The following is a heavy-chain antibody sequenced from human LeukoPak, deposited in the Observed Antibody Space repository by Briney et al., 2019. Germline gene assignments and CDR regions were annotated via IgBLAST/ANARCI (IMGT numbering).Heavy chain of an antibody. CDR3: ARGQSPRYSGYERLIAVAGTGAPACGY. D-gene: IGHD6-19*01. J-gene: IGHJ4*02. CDR1: GFTFSHYW. V-gene: IGHV3-7*01. CDR2: IRPDGSDT. Sequence: PGGSLRLSCAASGFTFSHYWMAWVRQSPGKGLEWLANIRPDGSDTAYVDSVKGRFTIDRDNARNSLYLQMNSLRAEDTAVYYCARGQSPRYSGYERLIAVAGTGAPACGYWGQGTLVTVSS.